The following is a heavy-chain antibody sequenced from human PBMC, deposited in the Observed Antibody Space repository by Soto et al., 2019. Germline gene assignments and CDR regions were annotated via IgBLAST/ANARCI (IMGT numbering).Heavy chain of an antibody. CDR3: ARDLVISGYSYGYRY. D-gene: IGHD5-18*01. V-gene: IGHV1-69*13. Sequence: ASVKVSCKASGGTFSSYAISWVRQAPGQGLEWMGGIIPIFGTANYAQKFQGRVTITADESTSTAYMELSSLRSEDTAVYYCARDLVISGYSYGYRYWGQGTLVTVSS. J-gene: IGHJ4*02. CDR2: IIPIFGTA. CDR1: GGTFSSYA.